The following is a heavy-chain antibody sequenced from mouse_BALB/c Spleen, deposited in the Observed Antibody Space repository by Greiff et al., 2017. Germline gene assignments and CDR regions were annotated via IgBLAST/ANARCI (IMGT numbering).Heavy chain of an antibody. D-gene: IGHD1-1*01. V-gene: IGHV5-17*02. CDR2: ISSGSSTI. CDR1: GFTFSSFG. CDR3: ARSSSSYYFDY. J-gene: IGHJ2*01. Sequence: DVMLVESGGGLVQPGGSRKLSCAASGFTFSSFGMHWVRQAPEKGLEWVAYISSGSSTIYYADTVKGRFTISRDNPKNTLFLQMTSLRSEDTAMYYCARSSSSYYFDYWGQGTTLTVSS.